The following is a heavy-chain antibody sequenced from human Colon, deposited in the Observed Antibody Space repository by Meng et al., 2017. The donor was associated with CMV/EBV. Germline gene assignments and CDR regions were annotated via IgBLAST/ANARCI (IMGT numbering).Heavy chain of an antibody. CDR2: INHNGIT. D-gene: IGHD3-3*01. V-gene: IGHV4-34*01. Sequence: SETLSLTCAVSGVSLSGYHWSWVRQAPGKDLEWIGDINHNGITKYNPSLKSRLTISVDMSENEFSLRLSSLTAADTAVHYCARQIWGGSLYNWFDPWGQGTLVTVSS. J-gene: IGHJ5*02. CDR3: ARQIWGGSLYNWFDP. CDR1: GVSLSGYH.